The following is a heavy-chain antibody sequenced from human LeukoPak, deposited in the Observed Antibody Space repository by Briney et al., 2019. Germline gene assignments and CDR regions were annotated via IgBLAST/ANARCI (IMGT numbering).Heavy chain of an antibody. CDR2: ISGSGGST. D-gene: IGHD3-22*01. CDR3: ASHYYYDSSGYYDAFDI. J-gene: IGHJ3*02. CDR1: GFTFSSYA. V-gene: IGHV3-23*01. Sequence: GGSLRLSCAASGFTFSSYAMSWVRQAPGKGLEWVSAISGSGGSTYYADSVKGRLTISRDNSKNTLYLQMNSLRAEDTAVYYCASHYYYDSSGYYDAFDIWGQGTMVTVSS.